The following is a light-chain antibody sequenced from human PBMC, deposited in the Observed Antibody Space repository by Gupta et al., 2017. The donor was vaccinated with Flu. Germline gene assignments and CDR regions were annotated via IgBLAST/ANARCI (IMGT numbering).Light chain of an antibody. CDR1: SSDVVSYNL. CDR2: YVS. V-gene: IGLV2-23*02. CDR3: CSYASSSTSV. Sequence: TSSDVVSYNLVSWYQQYPGKAPKLMIYYVSQRPSGVSNRFSGSKSGNTASLTISGVQTEDEAVYYCCSYASSSTSVFGTGTKVTVL. J-gene: IGLJ1*01.